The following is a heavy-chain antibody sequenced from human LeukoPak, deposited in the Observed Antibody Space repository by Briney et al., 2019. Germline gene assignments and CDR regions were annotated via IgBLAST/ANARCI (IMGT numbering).Heavy chain of an antibody. CDR1: GFTFSSYA. Sequence: GGSLRLSCAASGFTFSSYAMHWVRQAPGKGLEWVANIKEDGSEKYYVDSVKGRFTISRDNAQNSLFLQMDSLRAEDTAVYYCARGSGGFDPWGQGTLVTVSS. CDR2: IKEDGSEK. V-gene: IGHV3-7*01. CDR3: ARGSGGFDP. J-gene: IGHJ5*02. D-gene: IGHD7-27*01.